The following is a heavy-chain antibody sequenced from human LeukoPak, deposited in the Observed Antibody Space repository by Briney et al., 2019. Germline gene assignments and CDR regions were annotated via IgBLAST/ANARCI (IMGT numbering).Heavy chain of an antibody. CDR2: INHSGST. J-gene: IGHJ5*02. Sequence: SETLSLTCAVYGGSFSGYYWSWIRQPPGKGLEWIGEINHSGSTNYNPSLKSRVTISVDTSKNQFSLKLSSVTAADTAVYYCARAGIAAAGLNWFDPWGQGTLVTVSS. V-gene: IGHV4-34*01. CDR3: ARAGIAAAGLNWFDP. D-gene: IGHD6-13*01. CDR1: GGSFSGYY.